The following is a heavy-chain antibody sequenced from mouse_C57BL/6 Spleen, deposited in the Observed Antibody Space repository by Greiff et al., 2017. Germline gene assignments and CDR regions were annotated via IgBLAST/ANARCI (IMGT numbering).Heavy chain of an antibody. CDR1: GYAFSSSW. V-gene: IGHV1-82*01. CDR2: IYPGDGDT. Sequence: QVQLQQSGPELVKPGASVKISCKASGYAFSSSWMNWVKQRPGKGLEWIGRIYPGDGDTNYNGKFKGKATLTADKSSSTAYMQLSSLTSEDSAVYFCARPDSSGSAWFAYWGQGTLVTVSA. J-gene: IGHJ3*01. CDR3: ARPDSSGSAWFAY. D-gene: IGHD3-2*02.